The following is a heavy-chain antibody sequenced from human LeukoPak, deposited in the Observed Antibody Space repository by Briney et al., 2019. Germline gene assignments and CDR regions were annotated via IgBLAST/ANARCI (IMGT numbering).Heavy chain of an antibody. CDR2: INHSGST. J-gene: IGHJ4*02. CDR1: GGSFSGYY. V-gene: IGHV4-34*01. CDR3: ARGRSSGWYGDY. D-gene: IGHD6-19*01. Sequence: SETLSLTCAVYGGSFSGYYWSWIRQPPGKGLEWTGEINHSGSTNYNPSLKSRVTISVDTSKNQFSLKLSSVTAADTAVYYCARGRSSGWYGDYWGQGTLVTVSS.